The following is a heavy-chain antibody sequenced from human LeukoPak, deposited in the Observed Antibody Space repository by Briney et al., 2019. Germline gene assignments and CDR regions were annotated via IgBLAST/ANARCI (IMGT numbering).Heavy chain of an antibody. Sequence: ASVKVSCKASGGTFSSYAISWLRQAPGQGLEWMGRIIPILGIANYAQKFQGRVTITADKSTSTAYMELSSLRSEDTAVYYCAREVGYYDSSDYQSGGPSYFNYWGQGTLVTVSS. CDR3: AREVGYYDSSDYQSGGPSYFNY. J-gene: IGHJ4*02. D-gene: IGHD3-22*01. V-gene: IGHV1-69*04. CDR2: IIPILGIA. CDR1: GGTFSSYA.